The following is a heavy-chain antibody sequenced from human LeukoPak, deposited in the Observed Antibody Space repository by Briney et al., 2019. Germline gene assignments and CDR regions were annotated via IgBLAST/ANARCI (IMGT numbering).Heavy chain of an antibody. D-gene: IGHD2-2*01. J-gene: IGHJ5*02. CDR2: INPSGGST. CDR3: ARGEDIVVVPAAMIPWFDP. Sequence: ASVKVSCKASGYTFTSYYMHWVRQAPGQGLEWMGIINPSGGSTSYAQKFQGRVTMTRDTSTSTVYMELSGLRSEDTAVYYCARGEDIVVVPAAMIPWFDPWGQGTLVTVSS. CDR1: GYTFTSYY. V-gene: IGHV1-46*01.